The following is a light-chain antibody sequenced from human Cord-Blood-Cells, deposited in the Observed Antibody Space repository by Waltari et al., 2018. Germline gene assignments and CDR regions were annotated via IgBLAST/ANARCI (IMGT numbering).Light chain of an antibody. CDR3: SSYAGSNNLV. J-gene: IGLJ2*01. Sequence: QSALTLPPSASGSPGQSVTISCTGTSSDVGGYNYVSWYQQHPGKAPKLMIYEVSKRPSGVPERFSGSKSGNTASLTVSGLQAEDEADYYCSSYAGSNNLVFGGGTKLTVL. CDR2: EVS. V-gene: IGLV2-8*01. CDR1: SSDVGGYNY.